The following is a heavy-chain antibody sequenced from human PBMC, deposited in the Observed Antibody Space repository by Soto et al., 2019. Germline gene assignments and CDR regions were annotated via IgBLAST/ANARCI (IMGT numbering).Heavy chain of an antibody. CDR1: GFSLSTSGVG. CDR3: AHSKNPPYNWNYECYFDY. D-gene: IGHD1-7*01. CDR2: IYWDNNK. V-gene: IGHV2-5*02. J-gene: IGHJ4*02. Sequence: QITLKESGPTLVKPTQTLTLTCTFSGFSLSTSGVGVGWIRQPPGKALEWLALIYWDNNKRYSPSLKSRLTITKXTXXXQXXRTMTNMDPVDTATYYCAHSKNPPYNWNYECYFDYWGQGTLVTVSS.